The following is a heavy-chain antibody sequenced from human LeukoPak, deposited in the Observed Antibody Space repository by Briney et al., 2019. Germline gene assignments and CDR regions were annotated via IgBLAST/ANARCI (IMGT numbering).Heavy chain of an antibody. Sequence: PSETLSLTCTVSGGSISSSYWCWIRQPPGKGLEWIGYIYYSGSTNYNPSLKSRVTMSVDTSKNQFSLKLSSVTAADTAVYYCARAGATGKSQFDYWGQGTLVTVSS. CDR1: GGSISSSY. J-gene: IGHJ4*02. D-gene: IGHD1-1*01. CDR2: IYYSGST. V-gene: IGHV4-59*12. CDR3: ARAGATGKSQFDY.